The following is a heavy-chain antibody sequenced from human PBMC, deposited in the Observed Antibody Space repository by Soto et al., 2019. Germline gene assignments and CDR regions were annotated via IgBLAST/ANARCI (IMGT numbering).Heavy chain of an antibody. Sequence: QLQESGPGLVKPSETLSLTCSVSGGSISSNVYYWGWIRQTPGKGLEWIGSIYHSGSSYYSSSLKSRVTMSLDTSTNQFSLKLNSLTAADTAVYYCARLGIAASGAASRDVDYWGQGTLVTVSS. CDR2: IYHSGSS. J-gene: IGHJ4*02. CDR3: ARLGIAASGAASRDVDY. D-gene: IGHD6-13*01. CDR1: GGSISSNVYY. V-gene: IGHV4-39*01.